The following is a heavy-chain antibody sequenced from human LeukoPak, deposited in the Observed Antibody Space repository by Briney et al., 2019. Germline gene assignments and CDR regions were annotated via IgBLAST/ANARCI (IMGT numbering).Heavy chain of an antibody. Sequence: SETLSLTCTVSGGSISSYYWSWIRQPAGKGLEWIGRIHTSGSTNYNPSLKSRVTMSVDTSKNQFSLKLGSVTAADTAVYYCARDEQQLVPRGMDVWGQGTTVTVSS. CDR2: IHTSGST. D-gene: IGHD6-13*01. CDR1: GGSISSYY. V-gene: IGHV4-4*07. J-gene: IGHJ6*02. CDR3: ARDEQQLVPRGMDV.